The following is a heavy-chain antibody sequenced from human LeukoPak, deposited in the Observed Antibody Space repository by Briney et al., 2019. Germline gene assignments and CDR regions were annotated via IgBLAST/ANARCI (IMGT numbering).Heavy chain of an antibody. CDR2: IYTSGST. J-gene: IGHJ3*02. CDR3: ARDWGDVPAVAFDI. V-gene: IGHV4-61*02. D-gene: IGHD3-10*01. Sequence: SETLSLTCTVSGGSISSGSYYWSWHRQPAGKGREWFGRIYTSGSTNYNPSLKSRVTISVDTSKNQFSLKLSSVTAADTAVYYCARDWGDVPAVAFDIWGQGTMVTVSS. CDR1: GGSISSGSYY.